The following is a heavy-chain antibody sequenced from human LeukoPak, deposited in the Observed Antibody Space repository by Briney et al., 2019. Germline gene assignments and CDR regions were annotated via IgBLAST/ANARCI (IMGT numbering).Heavy chain of an antibody. CDR2: ISYDGSNK. D-gene: IGHD4-17*01. V-gene: IGHV3-30*18. CDR3: AKDWTTVTNWFDP. CDR1: GFTFSSYG. J-gene: IGHJ5*02. Sequence: GRSLRLSCAASGFTFSSYGMHWVRQAPGKGLEWVAVISYDGSNKYYADSVKGRFTISRDNSKNTLYLQMNSLRAEDTAAYYCAKDWTTVTNWFDPWGQGTLVTVSS.